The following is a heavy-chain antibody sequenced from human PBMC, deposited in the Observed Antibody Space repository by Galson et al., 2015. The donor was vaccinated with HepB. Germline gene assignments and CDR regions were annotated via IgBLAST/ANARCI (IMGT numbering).Heavy chain of an antibody. J-gene: IGHJ3*02. CDR3: ARYCSTVSCYFAFDI. Sequence: SVKVSCKASGYTFTSYDITWVRQAAGQGLEWMAWISGYNGNTKYAQQLQGIVTVTTDTYTSAAYMELRSLRSDDTAVYYCARYCSTVSCYFAFDIWGQGTMVTVSS. CDR2: ISGYNGNT. D-gene: IGHD2-2*01. V-gene: IGHV1-18*01. CDR1: GYTFTSYD.